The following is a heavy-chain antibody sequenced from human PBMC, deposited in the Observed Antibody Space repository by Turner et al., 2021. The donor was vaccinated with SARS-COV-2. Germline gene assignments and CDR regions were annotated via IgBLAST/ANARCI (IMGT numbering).Heavy chain of an antibody. V-gene: IGHV3-21*01. J-gene: IGHJ6*02. CDR1: GFTFSTYS. CDR3: ARDRIVRNWNDVPKPTYGMDV. D-gene: IGHD1-20*01. Sequence: EAQLVESGGGLVKPGGSLRLACAASGFTFSTYSMNWVRQARGKGLEWVSSISSTSSYIYYADSVKGRFTISRDNAKNSLYLQMNRLRAEDTAVYYCARDRIVRNWNDVPKPTYGMDVWGQGTTVTVSS. CDR2: ISSTSSYI.